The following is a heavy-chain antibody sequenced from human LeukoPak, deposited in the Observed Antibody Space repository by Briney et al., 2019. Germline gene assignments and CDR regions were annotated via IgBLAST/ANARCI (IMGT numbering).Heavy chain of an antibody. CDR1: GFIFSNFW. J-gene: IGHJ4*02. V-gene: IGHV3-7*04. Sequence: GGSLRLSCAASGFIFSNFWMSWVRQAPGKGLELVANIKQDSTEKYYVDSVKGRFIISRDNAKNSLYLQMNSLRAEDTAVYYCARDCSRISCYADYWGQGTLVTVSS. D-gene: IGHD2-2*01. CDR3: ARDCSRISCYADY. CDR2: IKQDSTEK.